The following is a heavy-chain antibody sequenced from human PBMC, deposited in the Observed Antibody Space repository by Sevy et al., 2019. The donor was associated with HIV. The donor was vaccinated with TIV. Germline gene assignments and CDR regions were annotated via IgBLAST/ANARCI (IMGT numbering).Heavy chain of an antibody. CDR3: ARDGRGISAFDI. CDR1: EFIFSSHA. V-gene: IGHV3-23*01. J-gene: IGHJ3*02. CDR2: ISGDGENT. D-gene: IGHD3-3*02. Sequence: GGPLRLSCVASEFIFSSHAVSWVRQAPGKGLEWVSAISGDGENTHYADSVRGRFTISGDNFKNTLYLQMNSLRAEDTALYYCARDGRGISAFDIWGPGTMVTVSS.